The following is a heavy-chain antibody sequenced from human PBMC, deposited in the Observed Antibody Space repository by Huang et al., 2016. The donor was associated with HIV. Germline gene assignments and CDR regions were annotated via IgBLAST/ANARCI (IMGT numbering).Heavy chain of an antibody. Sequence: QVQLVESGGGVVQPGGSLRLSCTASGFPFGSFGMHWVRQARGKGMEWVAFIRYDGNNYYYADSVRGRFTISRDNSKDTLYLQMNRLRPDDSAVYYCAKDLTYTFGRHFDYWGRGTLVTVSS. CDR1: GFPFGSFG. D-gene: IGHD3-3*01. CDR3: AKDLTYTFGRHFDY. V-gene: IGHV3-30*02. J-gene: IGHJ4*02. CDR2: IRYDGNNY.